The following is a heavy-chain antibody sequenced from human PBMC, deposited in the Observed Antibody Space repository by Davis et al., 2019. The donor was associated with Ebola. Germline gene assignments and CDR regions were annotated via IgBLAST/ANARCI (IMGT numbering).Heavy chain of an antibody. Sequence: GESLKISCTASGFTFSNAWMSWVRQGPGKGLEWVGRIKSKTDGGTTDYAAPVKGRFTISRDDSKTTLYLQMNSLRTEDTAVYYCTSTPYSSSSHFDLWGRGTLVTVSS. CDR3: TSTPYSSSSHFDL. D-gene: IGHD6-6*01. V-gene: IGHV3-15*01. J-gene: IGHJ2*01. CDR2: IKSKTDGGTT. CDR1: GFTFSNAW.